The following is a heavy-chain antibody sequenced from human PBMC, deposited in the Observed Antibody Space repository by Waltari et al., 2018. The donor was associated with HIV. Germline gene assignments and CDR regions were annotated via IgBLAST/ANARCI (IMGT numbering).Heavy chain of an antibody. CDR1: GYTFTSYA. D-gene: IGHD3-22*01. J-gene: IGHJ3*02. V-gene: IGHV1-3*04. CDR2: INTGNGNT. CDR3: ARDYYDSSGVAFDI. Sequence: QVQLVQSGAEVKKPGASVKVSCKASGYTFTSYAMHWVRQAPGQRLEWMGWINTGNGNTKYAQKFQGRVTITRDTSASTAYMELSSLRSEDTAVYYCARDYYDSSGVAFDIWGQGTMVSVSS.